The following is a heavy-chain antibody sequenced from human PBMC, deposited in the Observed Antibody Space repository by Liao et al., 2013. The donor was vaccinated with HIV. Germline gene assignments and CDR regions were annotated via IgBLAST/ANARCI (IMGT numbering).Heavy chain of an antibody. J-gene: IGHJ4*02. D-gene: IGHD2-15*01. CDR2: VTHSGGT. V-gene: IGHV4-34*01. Sequence: QVHLQEWGAGLLKPAETLSLTCAVDGASFRGYYWSWIRQAPGKGLEWLGEVTHSGGTNHNPSLKSRLTISVDTSKNQVSLKLDSVTAADTAVYYCATGWGCSGGSCYPLDYWGQGTLVTVSS. CDR1: GASFRGYY. CDR3: ATGWGCSGGSCYPLDY.